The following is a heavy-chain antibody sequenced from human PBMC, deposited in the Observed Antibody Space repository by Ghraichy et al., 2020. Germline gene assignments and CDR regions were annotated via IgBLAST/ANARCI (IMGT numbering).Heavy chain of an antibody. Sequence: GGSLRLSCAASGFTFSSYAMSWVRQAPGKGLEWVSAISGSGGSTYYADSVKGRFTISRDNSKNTLYLQMNSLRAEDTAVYYCAAQYCTNGVCPPRQYWGQGTLVTVSS. V-gene: IGHV3-23*01. CDR1: GFTFSSYA. D-gene: IGHD2-8*01. J-gene: IGHJ4*02. CDR3: AAQYCTNGVCPPRQY. CDR2: ISGSGGST.